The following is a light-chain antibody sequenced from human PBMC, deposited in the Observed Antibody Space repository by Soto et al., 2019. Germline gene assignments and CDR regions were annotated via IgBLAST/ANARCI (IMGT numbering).Light chain of an antibody. CDR2: EVS. V-gene: IGKV2-30*01. J-gene: IGKJ2*01. CDR3: MQGTHWPYT. CDR1: QSLVYNDGNTY. Sequence: DVVMTQSPLSLPVTLGQPASISCRSSQSLVYNDGNTYLNWFHQRPGQSPRRLIYEVSNRDSGVTDSFSGSGSGTDFTLKISRVEAEDVGVFYCMQGTHWPYTFGQGTKLEIK.